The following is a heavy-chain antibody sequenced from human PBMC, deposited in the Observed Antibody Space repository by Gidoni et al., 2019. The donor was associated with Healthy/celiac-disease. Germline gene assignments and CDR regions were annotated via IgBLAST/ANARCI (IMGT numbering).Heavy chain of an antibody. CDR1: GFTFITAW. D-gene: IGHD3-22*01. CDR3: TTDDSSAPWYFDL. CDR2: IKSKTDGGTT. Sequence: EVQRVASGGGLVKPGGSLRLSCEASGFTFITAWMNWVRQAPGKGLEWVGRIKSKTDGGTTDYAAPVKGRFTISRDDSKNTLYLQMNSLKTEDTAVYYCTTDDSSAPWYFDLWGRGTLVTVSS. J-gene: IGHJ2*01. V-gene: IGHV3-15*07.